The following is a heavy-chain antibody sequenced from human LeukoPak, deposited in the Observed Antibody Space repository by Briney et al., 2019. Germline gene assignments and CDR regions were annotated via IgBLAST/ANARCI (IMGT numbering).Heavy chain of an antibody. CDR3: ASFDGIAVAGGYFDY. J-gene: IGHJ4*02. D-gene: IGHD6-19*01. Sequence: GESLKISCKGSGYSFTSYWIGWVRQMPGKGLEWMGVIYPGDSGTRYSPSFQGQVTISADKSISTAYLQWSSLKASDTAMYYCASFDGIAVAGGYFDYWGQGTLVTVSS. CDR2: IYPGDSGT. CDR1: GYSFTSYW. V-gene: IGHV5-51*01.